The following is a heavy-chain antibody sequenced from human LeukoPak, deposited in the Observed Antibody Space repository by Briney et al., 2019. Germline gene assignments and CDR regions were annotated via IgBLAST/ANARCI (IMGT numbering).Heavy chain of an antibody. J-gene: IGHJ5*02. V-gene: IGHV1-46*01. D-gene: IGHD3-16*02. CDR3: ARDNSVGDIAWWFDP. Sequence: ASVKVSCKASGYTFTSHYMHWVRQAPGQGLEWMELINPSGSSTLYAQKFQGRVTMTRDMSTTTDYMELSSLRSEDTAVYYCARDNSVGDIAWWFDPWGQGTLVTVSS. CDR2: INPSGSST. CDR1: GYTFTSHY.